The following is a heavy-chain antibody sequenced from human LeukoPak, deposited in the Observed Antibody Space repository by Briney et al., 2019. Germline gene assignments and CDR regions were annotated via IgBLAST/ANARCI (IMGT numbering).Heavy chain of an antibody. CDR1: GYTFTSYA. CDR2: INPSSGSR. Sequence: GASVKVSCKASGYTFTSYAIHWVRQAPGQGLEWMGTINPSSGSRSYAQKFQGRVTMTRDTPTNIVYMELSSLRSEDTAVYFCARDACSSTICQAGGNWFDPWGQGTLVIVS. CDR3: ARDACSSTICQAGGNWFDP. V-gene: IGHV1-46*01. D-gene: IGHD2-2*01. J-gene: IGHJ5*02.